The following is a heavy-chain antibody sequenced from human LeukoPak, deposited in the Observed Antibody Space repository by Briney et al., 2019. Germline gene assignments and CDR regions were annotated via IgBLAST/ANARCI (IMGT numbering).Heavy chain of an antibody. J-gene: IGHJ5*02. D-gene: IGHD3-10*01. CDR3: ARGLRGIMIRGAITDLNWFDA. CDR2: IYHSGST. CDR1: GGSISSGDYY. V-gene: IGHV4-30-4*01. Sequence: SQTLSLTCTVSGGSISSGDYYWTWIRQPPGKGLEWIGYIYHSGSTHYNSSLKSRLTISVDTSKNQFSLKLSSVTAADTAVYYCARGLRGIMIRGAITDLNWFDAWGQGTLVIVSS.